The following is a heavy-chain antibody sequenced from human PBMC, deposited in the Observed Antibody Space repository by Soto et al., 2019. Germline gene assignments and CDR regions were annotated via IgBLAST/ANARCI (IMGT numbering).Heavy chain of an antibody. J-gene: IGHJ4*02. D-gene: IGHD7-27*01. CDR2: ISYDGTNK. V-gene: IGHV3-30-3*01. CDR3: ARDPKTSGGQHWAFNYFDS. CDR1: GFSFSISP. Sequence: SLRLSCAASGFSFSISPMHWVRQAPGKGPEWGALISYDGTNKFYADSVKGRFTISRDNSKSTLYLQVDSLRPEDAAVHYCARDPKTSGGQHWAFNYFDSWGQGTLVTVSS.